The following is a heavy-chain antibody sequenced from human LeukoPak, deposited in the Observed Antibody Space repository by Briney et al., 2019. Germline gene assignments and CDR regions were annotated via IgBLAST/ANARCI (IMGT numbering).Heavy chain of an antibody. J-gene: IGHJ5*02. D-gene: IGHD3-3*01. CDR1: GFTFSDYY. CDR3: ARVEGSNYDFWSGYSLRYNWFDP. Sequence: GGSLRLSCAASGFTFSDYYMSWIRQAPGKGLEWVSYISSSGSTIYYADSVKGRFTISRDNAKNSLYLQMNSLRAEDTAVYYCARVEGSNYDFWSGYSLRYNWFDPWGQGTLVTVSA. CDR2: ISSSGSTI. V-gene: IGHV3-11*04.